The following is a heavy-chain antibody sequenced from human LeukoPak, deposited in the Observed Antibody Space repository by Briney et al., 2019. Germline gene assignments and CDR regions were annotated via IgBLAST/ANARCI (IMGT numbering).Heavy chain of an antibody. J-gene: IGHJ4*02. D-gene: IGHD2-15*01. V-gene: IGHV3-23*01. CDR1: GFTFGNFA. CDR2: ISGSGGST. Sequence: GGSLRLSCAASGFTFGNFAMSWVRQAPGKGLEWVSTISGSGGSTFYADSVKGRFTISRDNSKNTLYLQMNSLRAEDTAVYYCAKGPPYPDGSVFDYWGQGTLVTVSS. CDR3: AKGPPYPDGSVFDY.